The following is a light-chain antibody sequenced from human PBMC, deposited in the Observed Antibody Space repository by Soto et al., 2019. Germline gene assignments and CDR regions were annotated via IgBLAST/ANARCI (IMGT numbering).Light chain of an antibody. Sequence: QSVLTQPASVSGSPGQSITISCTGTSSDVGGYNYVSWYQQHPGKVPKLIIYDVSYRPSGVSNRFSGSKSGNTASLTISGLQDEDEADYYCTSFTSSSSLDVFGAGTKLTVL. CDR2: DVS. J-gene: IGLJ1*01. CDR3: TSFTSSSSLDV. CDR1: SSDVGGYNY. V-gene: IGLV2-14*01.